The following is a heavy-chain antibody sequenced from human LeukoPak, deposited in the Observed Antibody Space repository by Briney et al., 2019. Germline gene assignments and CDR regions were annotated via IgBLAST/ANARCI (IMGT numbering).Heavy chain of an antibody. D-gene: IGHD5-18*01. Sequence: PSETLSLTCTVSGGSISSSSYYWGWIRQPPGKGLEWIGSIYYSGSTYYNPSLKSRVTISVDTSKNQFSLKLSSVTAADTAVYYCARGWERGYSYALPYGMDVWGQGTTVTVSS. J-gene: IGHJ6*02. V-gene: IGHV4-39*01. CDR1: GGSISSSSYY. CDR2: IYYSGST. CDR3: ARGWERGYSYALPYGMDV.